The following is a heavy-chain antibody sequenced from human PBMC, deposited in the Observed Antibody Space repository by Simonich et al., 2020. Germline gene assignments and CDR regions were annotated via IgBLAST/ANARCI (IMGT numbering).Heavy chain of an antibody. CDR3: AREAGDLWYFDL. CDR1: GFTFSSYW. V-gene: IGHV3-74*01. Sequence: EVQLVESGGGLVQPGGSLRLSCAASGFTFSSYWMHWVRQAPGKGLVWVSRVKRGGSSTSYADSVKGRFTISRDNAKNTLYLQMNSLRAEDTAVYYCAREAGDLWYFDLWGRGTLVTVSS. CDR2: VKRGGSST. D-gene: IGHD7-27*01. J-gene: IGHJ2*01.